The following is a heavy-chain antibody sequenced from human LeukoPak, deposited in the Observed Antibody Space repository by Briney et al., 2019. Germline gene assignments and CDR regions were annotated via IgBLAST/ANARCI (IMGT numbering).Heavy chain of an antibody. Sequence: GGPLRLSCAASGFTFSSYWMSWVRQAPGKGLEWVANIKQDGSEKYYVDSGRGRFTIYRDNVKKSLYLQMNSLRAEDTAVYYCAGLYGDYGPYYFDYWGQGTLVTVSS. CDR3: AGLYGDYGPYYFDY. CDR2: IKQDGSEK. CDR1: GFTFSSYW. D-gene: IGHD4-17*01. J-gene: IGHJ4*02. V-gene: IGHV3-7*01.